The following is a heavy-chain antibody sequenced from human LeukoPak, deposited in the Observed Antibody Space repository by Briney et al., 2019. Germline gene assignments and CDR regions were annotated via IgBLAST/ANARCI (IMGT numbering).Heavy chain of an antibody. V-gene: IGHV1-2*04. CDR3: AREGSSGWYSHWYFDY. CDR1: GYTFTDYY. J-gene: IGHJ4*02. Sequence: GASVKVSCKASGYTFTDYYMHWVRQAPGQGLEWMGWINPNSGGTNYAQKFQGWVTMTRDTSISTAYMELSRLRSDDTAVYYCAREGSSGWYSHWYFDYWGQGTLVTVSS. CDR2: INPNSGGT. D-gene: IGHD6-19*01.